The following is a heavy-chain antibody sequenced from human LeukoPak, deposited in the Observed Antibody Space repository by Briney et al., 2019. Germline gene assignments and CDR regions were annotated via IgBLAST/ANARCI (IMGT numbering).Heavy chain of an antibody. CDR2: ISSNGGST. V-gene: IGHV3-64*02. J-gene: IGHJ4*02. D-gene: IGHD1-14*01. CDR3: ARSGFRYGSYYFDY. Sequence: GGSLRLSCAASGFTFSSYAMHWVRQAPGKGLEYVSAISSNGGSTYYADSVKGRFTISRDNSKNTLYLQMGSLRAEDMAVYYCARSGFRYGSYYFDYWGQGTLVTVSS. CDR1: GFTFSSYA.